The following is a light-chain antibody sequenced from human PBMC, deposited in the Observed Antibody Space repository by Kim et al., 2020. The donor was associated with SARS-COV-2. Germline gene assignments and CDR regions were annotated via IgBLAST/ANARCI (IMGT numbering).Light chain of an antibody. J-gene: IGLJ2*01. CDR3: QSYDISLSAVI. CDR2: RNS. Sequence: QSVLPQPPSVSGAPGQRVTISCTGSSSNIGAGYDVHWYQQLPGTAPKLLIYRNSNRPSGVPDRFSGSKSGTSASLAITGLQAEDEADYFCQSYDISLSAVIFGGGTQLTVL. V-gene: IGLV1-40*01. CDR1: SSNIGAGYD.